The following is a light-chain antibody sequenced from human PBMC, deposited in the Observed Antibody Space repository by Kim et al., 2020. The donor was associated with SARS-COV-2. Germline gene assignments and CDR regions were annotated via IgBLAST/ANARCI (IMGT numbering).Light chain of an antibody. CDR2: EDN. Sequence: SYELTQPPSVSVSPGQTASITCSGDKLGDKYACWYQQRPGQSPVMVIFEDNKRPSGIPERFSGSNSGNTATLTISGTQAMDEADYYCLAWDGSTAVFGGG. J-gene: IGLJ2*01. CDR1: KLGDKY. CDR3: LAWDGSTAV. V-gene: IGLV3-1*01.